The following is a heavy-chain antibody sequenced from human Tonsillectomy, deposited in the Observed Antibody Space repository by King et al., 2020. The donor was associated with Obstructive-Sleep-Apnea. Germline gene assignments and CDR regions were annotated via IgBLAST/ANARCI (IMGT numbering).Heavy chain of an antibody. J-gene: IGHJ5*02. CDR3: ARHCLLYSGGTNWFDP. CDR2: VSDRGTT. V-gene: IGHV4-39*01. D-gene: IGHD1-26*01. Sequence: QLQESGPGLVKPSETLSLTCGVSGGSIITDSYYWGWLRHFPGKGLEWIGSVSDRGTTSYNASLKSRVTISIDTSRNQFSLKLTSVTAADTAVYSCARHCLLYSGGTNWFDPWGQGTLVTVSS. CDR1: GGSIITDSYY.